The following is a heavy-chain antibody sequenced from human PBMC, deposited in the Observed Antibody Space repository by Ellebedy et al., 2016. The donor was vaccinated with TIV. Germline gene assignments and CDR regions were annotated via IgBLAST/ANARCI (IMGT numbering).Heavy chain of an antibody. Sequence: MPSETLSLTCAVYGGSFSGYYWSWIHQPPGKGLEWIGEINHSGSTNYIKSRVTISVDTSKNQFSLKLSSVTAAETAVYYFARLKAMVNGMDGWGQGTTVTVSS. D-gene: IGHD5-18*01. CDR2: INHSGST. J-gene: IGHJ6*02. V-gene: IGHV4-34*01. CDR1: GGSFSGYY. CDR3: ARLKAMVNGMDG.